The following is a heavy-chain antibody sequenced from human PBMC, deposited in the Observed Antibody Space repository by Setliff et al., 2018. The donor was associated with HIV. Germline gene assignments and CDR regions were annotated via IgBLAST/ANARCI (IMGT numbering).Heavy chain of an antibody. D-gene: IGHD6-13*01. Sequence: GGSLRLSCAASGFTFSSYEMNWVRQAPGKGLEWLSYISSSGSTIYYADSVKGRFTISRDNARDSLYLQMNSLRPEDTALYYCAKAGGIAAAFHYWGQGTLVTVSS. V-gene: IGHV3-48*03. CDR2: ISSSGSTI. CDR1: GFTFSSYE. CDR3: AKAGGIAAAFHY. J-gene: IGHJ4*02.